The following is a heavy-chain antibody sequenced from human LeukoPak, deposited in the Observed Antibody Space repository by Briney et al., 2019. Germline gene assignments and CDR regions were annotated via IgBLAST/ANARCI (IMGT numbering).Heavy chain of an antibody. CDR2: ISAYNGNT. Sequence: ASVKVSCKASGYIFRNYGISWVRQAPGQGLEWMGWISAYNGNTNYAQKLQGRVTMTTDTSTSTAYMELRSLRSDDTAVYYCARDSSGYGDNYYYYYYMDVWGKGTTVTISS. J-gene: IGHJ6*03. D-gene: IGHD3-22*01. CDR1: GYIFRNYG. V-gene: IGHV1-18*01. CDR3: ARDSSGYGDNYYYYYYMDV.